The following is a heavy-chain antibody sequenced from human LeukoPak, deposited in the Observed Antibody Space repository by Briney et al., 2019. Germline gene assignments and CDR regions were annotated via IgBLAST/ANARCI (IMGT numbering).Heavy chain of an antibody. Sequence: PSEALSLTCTVSGGSISSYYWSWIRQPPGKGLEWIGYIYYSGSTNYNPSLKSRVTISVDTSKNQFSLKLSSVTAADTAVYYCARDHYYGSGIYYHYMDVWGKGTTVTVSS. CDR2: IYYSGST. CDR3: ARDHYYGSGIYYHYMDV. CDR1: GGSISSYY. J-gene: IGHJ6*03. V-gene: IGHV4-59*01. D-gene: IGHD3-10*01.